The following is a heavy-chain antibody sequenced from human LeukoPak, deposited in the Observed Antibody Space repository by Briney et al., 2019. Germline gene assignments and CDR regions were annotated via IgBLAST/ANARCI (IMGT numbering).Heavy chain of an antibody. Sequence: SVKVSCKAPGGTFSSYAISWVRQAPGQGLEWIAGIIPIFGTAHYAQTFQGRVTVTSDVSTSTAYLELSSLRSEDTAVYYCARDLGGITMMDWGQGTLVTVSS. CDR3: ARDLGGITMMD. CDR2: IIPIFGTA. J-gene: IGHJ4*02. V-gene: IGHV1-69*13. D-gene: IGHD3-22*01. CDR1: GGTFSSYA.